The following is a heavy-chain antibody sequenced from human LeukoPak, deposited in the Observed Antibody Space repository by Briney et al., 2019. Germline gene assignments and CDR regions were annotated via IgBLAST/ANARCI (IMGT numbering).Heavy chain of an antibody. CDR2: INHSGST. CDR1: GGSFSGYY. J-gene: IGHJ3*02. Sequence: PSETLSLTCAVYGGSFSGYYWSWIRQPPGKGLEWIGEINHSGSTNYNPSLKSRVTISVDTSKNQFSLKLSSVTAADTAVYYCARVGPILAAAGIGAFDIWGQGTMVTVSS. CDR3: ARVGPILAAAGIGAFDI. D-gene: IGHD6-13*01. V-gene: IGHV4-34*01.